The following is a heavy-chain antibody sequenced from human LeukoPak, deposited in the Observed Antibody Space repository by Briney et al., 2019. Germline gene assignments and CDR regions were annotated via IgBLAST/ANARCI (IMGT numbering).Heavy chain of an antibody. CDR3: ARGQDYDILTGYQHYFDY. D-gene: IGHD3-9*01. CDR1: GGTFSIYA. Sequence: GASVKVSCKASGGTFSIYAISWVRQAPGQGLEWMGWISAYNGNTNYAQKLQGRVTMTTDTSTSTAYMELRSLRSDDTAVYYCARGQDYDILTGYQHYFDYWGQGTLVTVSS. CDR2: ISAYNGNT. V-gene: IGHV1-18*01. J-gene: IGHJ4*02.